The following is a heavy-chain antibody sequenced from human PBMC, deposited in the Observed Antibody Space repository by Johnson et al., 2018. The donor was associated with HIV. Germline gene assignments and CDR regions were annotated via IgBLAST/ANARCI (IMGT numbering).Heavy chain of an antibody. J-gene: IGHJ3*01. CDR3: ARGVSSGYYSNAFDV. V-gene: IGHV3-30*02. D-gene: IGHD3-22*01. CDR1: GFAFSNYG. CDR2: IRYDESDK. Sequence: QVQLVESGGGVVQPGGSLRLSCAASGFAFSNYGLHWVRQSPGRGLEWVAFIRYDESDKYYADSVKGRFTMSRDNSKNTLYLQMNSPRVEDTALYYCARGVSSGYYSNAFDVWGQGTMATVSS.